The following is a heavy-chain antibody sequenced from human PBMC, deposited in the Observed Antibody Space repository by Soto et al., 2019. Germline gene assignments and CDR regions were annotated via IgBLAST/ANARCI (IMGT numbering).Heavy chain of an antibody. CDR3: ARNQGRYFDWLSAKPPFDY. CDR1: GYTFTGYF. J-gene: IGHJ4*02. CDR2: ISAYNGNT. Sequence: ASVKVSCKASGYTFTGYFMHWVRQAPGQGLEWMGWISAYNGNTNYAQKLQGRVTMTTDTSTSTAYMELRSLRSDDTAVYYCARNQGRYFDWLSAKPPFDYWGQGTLVTVSS. V-gene: IGHV1-18*04. D-gene: IGHD3-9*01.